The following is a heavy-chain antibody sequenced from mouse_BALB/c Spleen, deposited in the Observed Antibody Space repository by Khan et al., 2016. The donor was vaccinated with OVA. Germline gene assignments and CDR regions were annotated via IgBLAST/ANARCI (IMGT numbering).Heavy chain of an antibody. Sequence: QIQLVQSGPELKKPGETVKISCKASGYTFTNYGMNWVKQAPGKGLKWMGWINTYTGEPTSADDFKGRVAFSLETSASPAYLHINNLKSEDTAADFCARYDYDDWFPDWGQGTLVTVSA. J-gene: IGHJ3*01. CDR3: ARYDYDDWFPD. CDR1: GYTFTNYG. D-gene: IGHD2-4*01. CDR2: INTYTGEP. V-gene: IGHV9-3-1*01.